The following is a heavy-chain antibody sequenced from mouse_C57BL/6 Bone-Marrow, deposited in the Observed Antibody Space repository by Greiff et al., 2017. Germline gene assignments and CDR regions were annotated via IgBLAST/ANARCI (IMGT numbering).Heavy chain of an antibody. CDR1: GYTFTSYG. Sequence: QVQLQQSGAELARPGASVKLSCKASGYTFTSYGISWVKQRTGQGLEWIGEIYPRSGNTYYNEKFKGKATLTADKSSSTAYMELRSLTSEDSAVYFCARDHYYGSSLYYFDYWGQGTTLTVS. V-gene: IGHV1-81*01. J-gene: IGHJ2*01. D-gene: IGHD1-1*01. CDR2: IYPRSGNT. CDR3: ARDHYYGSSLYYFDY.